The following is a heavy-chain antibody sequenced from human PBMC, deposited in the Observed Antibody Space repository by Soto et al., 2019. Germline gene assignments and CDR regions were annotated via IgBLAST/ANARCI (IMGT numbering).Heavy chain of an antibody. D-gene: IGHD3-22*01. J-gene: IGHJ4*02. Sequence: SETLSLTCAVYGGSFSGYYWSWIRQPPGKGLEWIGEINHSGSTNYNPSLKSRVTISVDTSKNQFSLKLSSVTAADTAVYYCARGPSHYYDSSGYYSPFDYWGQGTLVTVS. CDR3: ARGPSHYYDSSGYYSPFDY. CDR1: GGSFSGYY. V-gene: IGHV4-34*01. CDR2: INHSGST.